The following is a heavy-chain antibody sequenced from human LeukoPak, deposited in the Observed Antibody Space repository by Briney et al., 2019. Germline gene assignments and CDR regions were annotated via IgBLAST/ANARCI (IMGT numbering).Heavy chain of an antibody. Sequence: SETLSLTCTVSGGSISTYYWNWIRQPPGKGLEWIGYIYYSGSTNYNPSLTGRVTISVDTSKNQFSLQLSSVTAADTAVYYCAREYNYYDSSGWDAFEIWGQGTMVTVSS. D-gene: IGHD3-22*01. CDR3: AREYNYYDSSGWDAFEI. CDR1: GGSISTYY. CDR2: IYYSGST. J-gene: IGHJ3*02. V-gene: IGHV4-59*01.